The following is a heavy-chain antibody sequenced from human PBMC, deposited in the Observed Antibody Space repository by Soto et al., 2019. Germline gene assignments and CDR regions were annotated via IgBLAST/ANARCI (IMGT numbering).Heavy chain of an antibody. D-gene: IGHD5-18*01. CDR2: ITPYKGNP. CDR1: GYTFTSYA. Sequence: QVQLVQSGTEVKKPGASVKVSCKASGYTFTSYAISGVRQAPGQGLEWMGWITPYKGNPNYAQQLQGRVTMTTDASTSTASMELRSLRSDATAVYYCARDTAMALPDAWGQGTLFTVSS. V-gene: IGHV1-18*01. J-gene: IGHJ4*02. CDR3: ARDTAMALPDA.